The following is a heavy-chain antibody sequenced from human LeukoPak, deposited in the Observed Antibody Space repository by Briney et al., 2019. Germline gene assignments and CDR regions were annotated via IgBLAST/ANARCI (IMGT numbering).Heavy chain of an antibody. J-gene: IGHJ4*02. D-gene: IGHD1-26*01. Sequence: ESLRLSCAASGFSFSTYWMSWVRQAPGKGLEWIGSIYHSGSTNYNPSLKSRVTISVDTSKNQFSLKLRSVTAADTAVYYCARGKSRGSHIDYWGQGTLVTVSS. CDR1: GFSFSTY. V-gene: IGHV4-38-2*01. CDR3: ARGKSRGSHIDY. CDR2: IYHSGST.